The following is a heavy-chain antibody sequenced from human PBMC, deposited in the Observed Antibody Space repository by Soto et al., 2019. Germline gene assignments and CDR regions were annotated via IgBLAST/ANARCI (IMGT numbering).Heavy chain of an antibody. CDR2: IYYSGNS. J-gene: IGHJ5*02. CDR3: ARERQPHIKSQGVWFGP. D-gene: IGHD3-16*01. CDR1: GGSISSGGYY. V-gene: IGHV4-31*03. Sequence: SDTLSLTCTVSGGSISSGGYYWSWIRQHPGKGLEWIGNIYYSGNSHYNPSLKSRLTISIDTSKNQFSLKLSSVTAADAAVYYCARERQPHIKSQGVWFGPWGQGTLVTVSS.